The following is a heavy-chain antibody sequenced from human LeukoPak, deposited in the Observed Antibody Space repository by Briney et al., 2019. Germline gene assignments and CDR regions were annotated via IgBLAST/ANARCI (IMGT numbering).Heavy chain of an antibody. CDR3: ARGDFDWLLLY. V-gene: IGHV4-34*01. J-gene: IGHJ4*02. D-gene: IGHD3-9*01. Sequence: PSETLSLTCAVYGGSFSGYYWSWIRQPPGKGLEWIGEINHSGSTNYNPSLKSRVTISVDTSNNQFALKLSSVTAADTAVYYCARGDFDWLLLYWGQGTLVTVSS. CDR1: GGSFSGYY. CDR2: INHSGST.